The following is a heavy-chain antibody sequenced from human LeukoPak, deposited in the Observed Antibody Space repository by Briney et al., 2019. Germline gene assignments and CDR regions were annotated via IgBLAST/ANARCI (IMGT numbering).Heavy chain of an antibody. D-gene: IGHD6-19*01. V-gene: IGHV3-23*01. CDR3: AKPPGQWLVR. CDR2: ISGSGGST. J-gene: IGHJ4*02. CDR1: GFTVSSNY. Sequence: GGSLRLSCAASGFTVSSNYMSWIRQAPGKGLEWVSAISGSGGSTYYADSVKGRFTISRDNSKNTLYLQMNSLRAEDTAVYYCAKPPGQWLVRWGQGTLVTVSS.